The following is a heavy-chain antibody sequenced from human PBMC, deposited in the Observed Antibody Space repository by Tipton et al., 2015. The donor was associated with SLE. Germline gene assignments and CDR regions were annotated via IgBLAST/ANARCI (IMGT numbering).Heavy chain of an antibody. D-gene: IGHD3-22*01. J-gene: IGHJ4*02. CDR3: ARGIPYYYDSSGFDY. Sequence: TLSLTCTVSGGSISSGSYYWSWIRQPAGKGLEWIGRIYTSGSTYYNPSLKSRVTISVDTSKNQFSLKLSSVTAADTAVYYCARGIPYYYDSSGFDYWGQGTLVTVSS. V-gene: IGHV4-61*02. CDR1: GGSISSGSYY. CDR2: IYTSGST.